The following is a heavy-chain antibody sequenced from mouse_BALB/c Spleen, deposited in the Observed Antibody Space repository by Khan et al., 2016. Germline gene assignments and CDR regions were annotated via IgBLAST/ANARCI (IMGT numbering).Heavy chain of an antibody. CDR3: AREDYAWFAY. CDR2: ISYSGNT. V-gene: IGHV3-2*02. CDR1: GYSITSDYA. J-gene: IGHJ3*01. Sequence: EVQLQESGPGLVKPSQSLSLTCTVTGYSITSDYAWNWIRQFPGNKLEWMGYISYSGNTHYIPSLKSRISITRDTSKNQFFLQLNSVTTEATATYYCAREDYAWFAYWGQGTLVTVSA. D-gene: IGHD1-1*02.